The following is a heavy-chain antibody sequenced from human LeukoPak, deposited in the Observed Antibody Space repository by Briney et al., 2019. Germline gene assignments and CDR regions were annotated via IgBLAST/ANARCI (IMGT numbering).Heavy chain of an antibody. CDR2: IRYDGSNK. CDR3: AKGVRFLEWLPFDP. J-gene: IGHJ5*02. V-gene: IGHV3-30*02. CDR1: GFTFSSYG. D-gene: IGHD3-3*01. Sequence: ETGGPLRLSCAASGFTFSSYGMHWARQAPGKGLVWVAYIRYDGSNKYYADSVKGRFTISRDNSKNTLYLQMNSLRAEDTAVYYCAKGVRFLEWLPFDPWGQGTLVTVSS.